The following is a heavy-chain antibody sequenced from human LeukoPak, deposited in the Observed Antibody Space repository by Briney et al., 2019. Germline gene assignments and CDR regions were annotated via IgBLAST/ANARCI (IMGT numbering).Heavy chain of an antibody. Sequence: ASMNVSCKVSGSTYTNYGITWVRQAPGQGLEWMGWISVYNGNTNNAQKLQGRVTMTADTSTSTAYLELRTLSSDDTAVYYCAQIGYGGNWAHYWGQGTLVSVSS. CDR3: AQIGYGGNWAHY. J-gene: IGHJ4*02. D-gene: IGHD4-23*01. V-gene: IGHV1-18*01. CDR2: ISVYNGNT. CDR1: GSTYTNYG.